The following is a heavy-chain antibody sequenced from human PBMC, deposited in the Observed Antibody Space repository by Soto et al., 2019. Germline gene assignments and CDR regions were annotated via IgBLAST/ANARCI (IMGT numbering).Heavy chain of an antibody. CDR1: GFTYITYD. CDR3: ARRKERSGPYYLDL. J-gene: IGHJ4*02. V-gene: IGHV1-8*01. D-gene: IGHD6-25*01. Sequence: ASVNGSCKASGFTYITYDFSWVRQETGQGLEWMGWMNPNNGNAGFAQKFRGRINMTRNTSISTAYLELSSLRSDDSAVYFCARRKERSGPYYLDLWGQGTQVTVSS. CDR2: MNPNNGNA.